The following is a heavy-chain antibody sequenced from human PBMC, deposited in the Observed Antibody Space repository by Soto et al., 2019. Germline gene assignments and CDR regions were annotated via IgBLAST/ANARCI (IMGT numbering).Heavy chain of an antibody. J-gene: IGHJ4*02. V-gene: IGHV4-59*01. CDR3: ARDPFMVFGFDF. Sequence: QVQLQESGPGLVKPSETLSLTCTVSGGSISSYYWSWIRQPPGKGLEWIGYIYYSGSTNYNPSLKGRVNLSVNTSKNPFSLKLSSVTGAETAVDFCARDPFMVFGFDFRGPGNPVPGSS. CDR1: GGSISSYY. CDR2: IYYSGST. D-gene: IGHD3-10*01.